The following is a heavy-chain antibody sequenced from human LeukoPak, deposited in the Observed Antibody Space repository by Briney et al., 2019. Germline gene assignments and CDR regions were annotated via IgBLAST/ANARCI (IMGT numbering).Heavy chain of an antibody. CDR1: GFTFSAYE. J-gene: IGHJ4*02. V-gene: IGHV3-48*03. CDR2: ISSSGSTI. CDR3: TSKGGALNYFDY. Sequence: GGSLRLSRAASGFTFSAYEMNWVRQAPGKGLEWVSYISSSGSTICYADSLKGRFTISRDNAKNLLYLQMNSLRAEDTAVYYCTSKGGALNYFDYWGQGTLVTVSS. D-gene: IGHD1-26*01.